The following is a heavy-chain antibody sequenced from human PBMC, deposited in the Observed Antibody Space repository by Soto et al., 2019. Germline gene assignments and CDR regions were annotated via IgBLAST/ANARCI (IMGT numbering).Heavy chain of an antibody. V-gene: IGHV3-53*01. CDR1: GFSVNNNY. J-gene: IGHJ4*02. CDR3: AKLWGYYFES. D-gene: IGHD2-21*01. Sequence: GGSLRLSCAASGFSVNNNYMTWVRQTPGRRPEWVAVIYTRGSTHYADFATGRFTFSRDNSKNTLYLQMNGLRPEDTAVYYCAKLWGYYFESWGPGRLVTVSS. CDR2: IYTRGST.